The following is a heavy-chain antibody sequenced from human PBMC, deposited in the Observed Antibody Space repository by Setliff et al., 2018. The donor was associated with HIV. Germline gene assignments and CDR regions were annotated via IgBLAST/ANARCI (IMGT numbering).Heavy chain of an antibody. J-gene: IGHJ4*02. D-gene: IGHD1-7*01. CDR3: AKDPSSWELRATYFVY. V-gene: IGHV3-23*01. CDR2: ISGSGDGT. Sequence: PGGSLRLSCVVSGFTFSSYAMSWVRQAPGKGLEWVSIISGSGDGTYYADSVKGRFTISRDNSKNTLYLQMKSLRAEDTAAYYCAKDPSSWELRATYFVYWGQGALVTVSS. CDR1: GFTFSSYA.